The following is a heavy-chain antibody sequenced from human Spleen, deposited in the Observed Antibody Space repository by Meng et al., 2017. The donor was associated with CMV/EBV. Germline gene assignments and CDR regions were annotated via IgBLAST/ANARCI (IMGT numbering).Heavy chain of an antibody. D-gene: IGHD3-22*01. CDR3: VRLGGYPYYYGMDV. J-gene: IGHJ6*02. CDR2: TYPGVSDT. CDR1: GYSFTSYW. V-gene: IGHV5-51*01. Sequence: KVSCKGSGYSFTSYWIGWVRQMPGKGLEWMGITYPGVSDTRYSPSFQGQVTMSADKSISTAYLQWSSLKASDTAVYYCVRLGGYPYYYGMDVWGQGTTVTVSS.